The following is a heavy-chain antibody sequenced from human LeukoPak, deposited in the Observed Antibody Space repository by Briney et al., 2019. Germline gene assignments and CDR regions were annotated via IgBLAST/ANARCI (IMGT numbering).Heavy chain of an antibody. CDR1: GFTFDDYA. CDR2: ISWNSGSI. CDR3: AKDEAVAGTYYYYGMDV. V-gene: IGHV3-9*01. J-gene: IGHJ6*02. D-gene: IGHD6-19*01. Sequence: GGSLRLSCAASGFTFDDYAMHWVRQAPGKGLEWVSGISWNSGSIGYADSVKGRFTISRDNAKNSLYLQMNSPRAEDTALYYCAKDEAVAGTYYYYGMDVWGQGTTVTVSS.